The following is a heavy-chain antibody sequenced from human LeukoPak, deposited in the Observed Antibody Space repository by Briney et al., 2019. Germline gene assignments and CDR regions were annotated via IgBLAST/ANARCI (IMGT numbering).Heavy chain of an antibody. CDR2: FDPEDGET. Sequence: ASVKVSCKVSGYTLTELSMHWVRQAPGKGLEWMGGFDPEDGETIYAQKFQGRVTMTEDTSTDTAYMELSSLRSEDTAVYYCAKDWAGCSSTYCYYTATEFWGQGTLVIVSS. CDR3: AKDWAGCSSTYCYYTATEF. D-gene: IGHD2-2*01. CDR1: GYTLTELS. V-gene: IGHV1-24*01. J-gene: IGHJ4*02.